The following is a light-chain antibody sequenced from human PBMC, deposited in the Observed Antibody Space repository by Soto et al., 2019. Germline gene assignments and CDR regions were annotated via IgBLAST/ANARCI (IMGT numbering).Light chain of an antibody. Sequence: DIQMTQSPSSLSASVGDRVTIPCRASQSISSYLNWYQQKPGKAPKLLIYAASSLQSGVPSRFSGSGSGTDFTLTISSLQPEDFATYYCQQSFNTPWTFDQGTKVEIK. CDR1: QSISSY. CDR2: AAS. V-gene: IGKV1-39*01. J-gene: IGKJ1*01. CDR3: QQSFNTPWT.